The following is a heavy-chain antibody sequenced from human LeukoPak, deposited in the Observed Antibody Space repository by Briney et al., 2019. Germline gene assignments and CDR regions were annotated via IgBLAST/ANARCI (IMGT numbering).Heavy chain of an antibody. CDR2: FDPEDGET. CDR3: ARGRRELISNWFDP. D-gene: IGHD1-26*01. J-gene: IGHJ5*02. Sequence: ASVKVSCKVSGYTLIELSMHWVRQAPGKGLEWMGGFDPEDGETIYAQKFQGRVTITADKSTSTAYMELSSLRSEDTAVYYCARGRRELISNWFDPWGQGTLVTVSS. V-gene: IGHV1-24*01. CDR1: GYTLIELS.